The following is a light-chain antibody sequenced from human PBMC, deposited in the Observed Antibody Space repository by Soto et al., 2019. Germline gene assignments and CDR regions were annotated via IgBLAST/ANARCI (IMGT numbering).Light chain of an antibody. CDR1: QGISSY. J-gene: IGKJ1*01. Sequence: AIRMTQSPSSLSSSTADRVTLPCRASQGISSYLAWYQQKPGKAPKLLIYAASTLQSGVPSRFSGSGSGTDFTLTISCLQSEDFATYYCQQYNSYSTFGQGTKVDIK. CDR2: AAS. CDR3: QQYNSYST. V-gene: IGKV1-8*01.